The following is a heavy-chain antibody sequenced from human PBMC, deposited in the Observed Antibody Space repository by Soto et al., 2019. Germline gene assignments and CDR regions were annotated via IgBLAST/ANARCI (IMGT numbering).Heavy chain of an antibody. V-gene: IGHV4-30-4*01. Sequence: QVQLQESGPGLVKPSQTLSLTCTFSGGSISSGDYYWSWIGQPPGKGLEWVGSIYYSGSTSYNPSPKNRVPISVDTAKNQFSLKLNSVTAADTAVYYWASRNSSPYLDSWGQGTLVTVSS. CDR3: ASRNSSPYLDS. J-gene: IGHJ4*02. CDR2: IYYSGST. D-gene: IGHD6-13*01. CDR1: GGSISSGDYY.